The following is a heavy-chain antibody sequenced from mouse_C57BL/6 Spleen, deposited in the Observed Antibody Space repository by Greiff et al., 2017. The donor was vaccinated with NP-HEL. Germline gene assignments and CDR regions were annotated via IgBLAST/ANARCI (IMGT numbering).Heavy chain of an antibody. CDR2: IYPRSGNT. J-gene: IGHJ2*01. D-gene: IGHD1-1*01. CDR3: ARFITTGSDY. V-gene: IGHV1-81*01. CDR1: GYTFTSYG. Sequence: QVQLKESGAELARPGASVKLSCKASGYTFTSYGISWVKQRTGQGLEWIGEIYPRSGNTYYNEKFKGKATLTADKSSSTAYMELRSLTSEDSAVYFCARFITTGSDYWGQGTTLTVSS.